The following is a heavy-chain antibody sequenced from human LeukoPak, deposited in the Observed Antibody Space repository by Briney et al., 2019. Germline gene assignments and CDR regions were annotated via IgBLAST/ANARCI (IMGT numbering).Heavy chain of an antibody. CDR2: INHSGST. Sequence: SETLSLTCAVYGGSFSGYYWSWIRQPPGKGLEWIGEINHSGSTNYNPSLKSRVTISVDTSKNQFSLKLSSVTAADTAVYYCARGRIAVAGQFDYWGREPWSPSPQ. D-gene: IGHD6-19*01. V-gene: IGHV4-34*01. CDR3: ARGRIAVAGQFDY. J-gene: IGHJ4*02. CDR1: GGSFSGYY.